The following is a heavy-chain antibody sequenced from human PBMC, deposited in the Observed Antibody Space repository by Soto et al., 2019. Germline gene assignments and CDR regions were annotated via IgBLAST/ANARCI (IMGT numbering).Heavy chain of an antibody. CDR3: ASQGYSYGLDYYYYYYMDV. Sequence: ASVKVSCKASGYTFTSYDINWVRQATGQGLERMGWMNPNSGNTGYAQKFQGRVTMTRNTSISTAYMELSSLRSEDTAVYYCASQGYSYGLDYYYYYYMDVWGKGTTVTVSS. V-gene: IGHV1-8*01. D-gene: IGHD5-18*01. J-gene: IGHJ6*03. CDR1: GYTFTSYD. CDR2: MNPNSGNT.